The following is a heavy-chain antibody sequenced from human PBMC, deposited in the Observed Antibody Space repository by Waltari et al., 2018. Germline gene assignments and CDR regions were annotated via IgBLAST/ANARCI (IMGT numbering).Heavy chain of an antibody. CDR2: IKQDGYEK. CDR1: RFTFSSYW. J-gene: IGHJ4*02. V-gene: IGHV3-7*01. Sequence: EVQLVESGGGLVQAGGSLRLSCAASRFTFSSYWMSWVRQAPGKGLEWVATIKQDGYEKYYVDSVKGRFTISRDNTKNSLYLQMNTLRVEDTAVYYCVRDLVDYWGQGTLVTVSS. CDR3: VRDLVDY. D-gene: IGHD6-13*01.